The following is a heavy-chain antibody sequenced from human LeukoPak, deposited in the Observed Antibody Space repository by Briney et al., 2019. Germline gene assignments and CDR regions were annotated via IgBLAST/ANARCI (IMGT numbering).Heavy chain of an antibody. V-gene: IGHV3-74*01. CDR1: GFTFRSHW. CDR2: INSDGGST. Sequence: GGSLRLSCAASGFTFRSHWMHWVRQAPGKGLVWVSRINSDGGSTSYADSAKGRFTISRDNAMNTLYLQMNSLRAEDTAIYYCARTFVSGDGYKVGYFDYWGQGTLVTVSS. CDR3: ARTFVSGDGYKVGYFDY. D-gene: IGHD5-24*01. J-gene: IGHJ4*02.